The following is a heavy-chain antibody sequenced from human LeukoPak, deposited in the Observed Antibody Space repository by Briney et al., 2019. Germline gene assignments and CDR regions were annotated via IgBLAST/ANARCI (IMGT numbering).Heavy chain of an antibody. V-gene: IGHV1-69*13. CDR1: GGTFSSYA. CDR2: IIPIFGTA. Sequence: SVKVSCKASGGTFSSYAISWVRQAPGQGLEWMGGIIPIFGTANYAQKFQGRVTITADESTSTAYMELSSLRSEDTAVYYCARHSSLQNWFDPWGQGTLVTVSS. CDR3: ARHSSLQNWFDP. J-gene: IGHJ5*02. D-gene: IGHD6-13*01.